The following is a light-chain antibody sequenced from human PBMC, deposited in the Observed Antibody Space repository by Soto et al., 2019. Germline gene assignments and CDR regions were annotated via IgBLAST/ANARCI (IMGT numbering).Light chain of an antibody. Sequence: QSVLTQSPSVSGAPGQRVSISCTGTSSNIGAGFDVHWYQQLPATAPKLLIYGNNNRPSGVPDRFSGSKSGTSASLASTGLQAEDAADYYCQSYDTSRSGGSVFGTGTKLTVL. V-gene: IGLV1-40*01. CDR2: GNN. J-gene: IGLJ1*01. CDR3: QSYDTSRSGGSV. CDR1: SSNIGAGFD.